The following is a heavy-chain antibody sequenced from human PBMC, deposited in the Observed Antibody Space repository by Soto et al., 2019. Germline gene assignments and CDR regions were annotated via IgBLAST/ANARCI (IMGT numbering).Heavy chain of an antibody. CDR3: ARLVYDTRLNYMYFDF. D-gene: IGHD3-10*01. Sequence: TLSLTCAVSGVSLTSGNWWTWVRQSPQRGLEYIGEIFHDGTANYYPSFERRVAMSVDTSRNQFSLKLTSVTAADTAVYFCARLVYDTRLNYMYFDFWGPGTLVTVSS. J-gene: IGHJ4*02. V-gene: IGHV4-4*01. CDR2: IFHDGTA. CDR1: GVSLTSGNW.